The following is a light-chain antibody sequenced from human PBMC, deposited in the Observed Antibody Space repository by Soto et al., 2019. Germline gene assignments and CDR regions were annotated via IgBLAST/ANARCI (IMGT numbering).Light chain of an antibody. CDR2: GAS. CDR3: QQYNKWPPLYT. V-gene: IGKV3-15*01. J-gene: IGKJ2*01. Sequence: EIVMTQSPVILSVSPGERATLSCRASQNVNSDLAWYQQKPGQAPRILIYGASTRATDIPVRISGSGSGTDFNLTINGLQSEDVAVYYCQQYNKWPPLYTFDEGTKLEIK. CDR1: QNVNSD.